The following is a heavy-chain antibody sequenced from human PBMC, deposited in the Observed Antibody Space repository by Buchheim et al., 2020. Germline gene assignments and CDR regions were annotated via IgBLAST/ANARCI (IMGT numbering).Heavy chain of an antibody. CDR2: ISSGSSYI. Sequence: EVQLVESGGGLVKPGGSLRLSCAASGFTFSTYRMNWVRQAPGKGLELVSSISSGSSYIDYADSVKGRFTISSDNAKNSLYLPMNRLTADDTAVYYCARDYYDSSGPWGPDYWGQGTL. CDR1: GFTFSTYR. CDR3: ARDYYDSSGPWGPDY. J-gene: IGHJ4*02. D-gene: IGHD3-22*01. V-gene: IGHV3-21*02.